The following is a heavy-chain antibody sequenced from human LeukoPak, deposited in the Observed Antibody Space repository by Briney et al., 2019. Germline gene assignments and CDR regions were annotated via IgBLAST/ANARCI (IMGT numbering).Heavy chain of an antibody. CDR3: ARTTGYSNYWFDP. V-gene: IGHV1-8*01. CDR2: MNPNSGNT. D-gene: IGHD4-11*01. Sequence: GASVKVSCKASGYTFTSYDINWVRQATGQGLEWMGWMNPNSGNTGYAQKFQGRVTMTRNTSVSTAYMELSSLRSEDTAVYYCARTTGYSNYWFDPWGQGTLATVSS. CDR1: GYTFTSYD. J-gene: IGHJ5*02.